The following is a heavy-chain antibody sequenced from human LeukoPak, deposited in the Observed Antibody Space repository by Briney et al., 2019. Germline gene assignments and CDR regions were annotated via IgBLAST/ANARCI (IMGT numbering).Heavy chain of an antibody. CDR2: FDPEDGET. V-gene: IGHV1-24*01. Sequence: ASVQVSCKVSGYTLTELSMHWVRQAPGKGLEWMGGFDPEDGETIYAQKFQGRVTMTEDTSTDTAYMELSSLRSEDTAVYYCATGNRYYYDSSGYYNNWFDPWGQGTLVTVSS. CDR1: GYTLTELS. D-gene: IGHD3-22*01. CDR3: ATGNRYYYDSSGYYNNWFDP. J-gene: IGHJ5*02.